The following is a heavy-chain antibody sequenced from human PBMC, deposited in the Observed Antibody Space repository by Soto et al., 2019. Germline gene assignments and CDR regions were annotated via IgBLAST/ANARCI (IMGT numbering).Heavy chain of an antibody. CDR3: ARDRYCSTTTCWSYNWFDP. Sequence: SVKVSCKASGDTFSSHTISWVRQAPGQGLEWMGRIIPILGIANYPQKFQGRVTITADRSTSTAYMELSSLRSEDTAVYYCARDRYCSTTTCWSYNWFDPWGQGTLVTVSS. CDR2: IIPILGIA. D-gene: IGHD2-2*01. CDR1: GDTFSSHT. J-gene: IGHJ5*02. V-gene: IGHV1-69*04.